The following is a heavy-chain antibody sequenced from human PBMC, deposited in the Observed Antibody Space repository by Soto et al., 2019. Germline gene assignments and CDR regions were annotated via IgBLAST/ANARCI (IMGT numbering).Heavy chain of an antibody. V-gene: IGHV3-48*03. J-gene: IGHJ4*02. CDR3: ARDLYFFGSGTAFDH. Sequence: EVQLVESGGGLVQPGGTLRLSCAASGFTFSSYEMNWVRQAPGAGLEWVSYIGTSGSTIYYSDSVKGRFTISRDNAKNSLYLQMNSLRAEDTAAYYCARDLYFFGSGTAFDHWGQGTLVTVSS. CDR2: IGTSGSTI. D-gene: IGHD3-10*01. CDR1: GFTFSSYE.